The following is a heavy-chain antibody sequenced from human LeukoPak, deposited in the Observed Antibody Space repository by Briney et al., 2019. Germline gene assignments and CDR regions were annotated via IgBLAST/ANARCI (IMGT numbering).Heavy chain of an antibody. CDR3: ARSWLAVAAQGL. V-gene: IGHV3-21*01. CDR1: GFTFSSYS. D-gene: IGHD6-19*01. CDR2: ISSSSSYI. J-gene: IGHJ4*02. Sequence: GGSLRLSCAASGFTFSSYSMNWVRQAPGKGLEWVSSISSSSSYIYYADSVKGRFTISGDNAKNSLYLQMNSLRAEDTAVYYCARSWLAVAAQGLWGQGTLVTVSS.